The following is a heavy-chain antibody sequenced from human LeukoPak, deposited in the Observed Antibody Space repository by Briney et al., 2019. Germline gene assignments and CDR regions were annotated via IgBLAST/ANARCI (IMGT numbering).Heavy chain of an antibody. D-gene: IGHD6-13*01. V-gene: IGHV1-24*01. Sequence: ASVKVSCKVSGYTLTELSMHWVRQAPGKGLEWMGGFDPEDGETIYAQKFQGRVTMTEDTSTDTAYMELSSLRSEDTAVYYCATRAAAGLSYYYYMDVWGKGTTVTISS. CDR2: FDPEDGET. J-gene: IGHJ6*03. CDR1: GYTLTELS. CDR3: ATRAAAGLSYYYYMDV.